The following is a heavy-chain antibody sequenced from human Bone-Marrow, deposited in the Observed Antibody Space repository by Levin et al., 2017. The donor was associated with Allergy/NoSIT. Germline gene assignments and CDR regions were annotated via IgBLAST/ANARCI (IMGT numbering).Heavy chain of an antibody. Sequence: PGGSLRLSCVASGFAFGFAFNNYAMSWVRQAPGKGLEWVSAISGSGGSTYYADSMKGRFTISRDNSKDTLYLQMNSLRAEDTAVYYCARSQPYYDFWSGSIYYYSGTDVWGQGTTVTVSS. CDR2: ISGSGGST. D-gene: IGHD3-3*01. CDR3: ARSQPYYDFWSGSIYYYSGTDV. CDR1: GFAFGFAFNNYA. V-gene: IGHV3-23*01. J-gene: IGHJ6*02.